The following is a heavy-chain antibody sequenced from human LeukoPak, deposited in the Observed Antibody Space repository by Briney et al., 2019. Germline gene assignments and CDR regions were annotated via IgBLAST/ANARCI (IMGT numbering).Heavy chain of an antibody. CDR3: ARDRPGSMDV. V-gene: IGHV3-48*01. Sequence: GGSLRLSCAASGFTFSSFGMNWVRQAPGKGLEWVSYISGSSGTIHYADSVKGRFTISRDNAKNSLYLQMNSLRAEDTAVYYCARDRPGSMDVWGQGTTAMVSS. D-gene: IGHD3-10*01. J-gene: IGHJ6*02. CDR2: ISGSSGTI. CDR1: GFTFSSFG.